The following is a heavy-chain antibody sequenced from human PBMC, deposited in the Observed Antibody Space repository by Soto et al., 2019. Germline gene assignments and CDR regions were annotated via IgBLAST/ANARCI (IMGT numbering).Heavy chain of an antibody. Sequence: GGSLRLSCAASGFTFSSYAMHWVRQAPGKGLEWVAVISYDGSNKYYADSVKGRFTISRDNSKNTLYPQMNSLRAEDTAVYYCATLPLEDFDYWGQGTLVTVS. CDR3: ATLPLEDFDY. J-gene: IGHJ4*02. V-gene: IGHV3-30-3*01. CDR1: GFTFSSYA. CDR2: ISYDGSNK.